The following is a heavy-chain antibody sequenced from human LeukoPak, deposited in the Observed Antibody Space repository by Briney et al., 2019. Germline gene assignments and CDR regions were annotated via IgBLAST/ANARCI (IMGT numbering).Heavy chain of an antibody. CDR1: GFTFSSYS. CDR3: ARDPSTYYYDSSGYRYFDY. Sequence: PGGSLRLSYAASGFTFSSYSMNWVRQAPGKGLGWVSSISSSSSYIYYADSVKGRFTISRDNAKNSLYLQMNSLRAEDTAVYYCARDPSTYYYDSSGYRYFDYWGQGTLVTVSS. D-gene: IGHD3-22*01. J-gene: IGHJ4*02. CDR2: ISSSSSYI. V-gene: IGHV3-21*01.